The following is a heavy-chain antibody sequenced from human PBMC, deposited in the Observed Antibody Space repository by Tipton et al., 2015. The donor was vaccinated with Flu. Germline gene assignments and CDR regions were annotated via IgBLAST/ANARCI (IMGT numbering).Heavy chain of an antibody. V-gene: IGHV4-4*07. Sequence: TLSLTCTVTGGSLSSNFWTWIRQPAGKGPEWIGRIYLTGNTDYNPSLKGRVTISEDMSRNEFSLKLTSVTAADTAVYYCARIGGGTWGLDYWGRGTLVSVSS. D-gene: IGHD2-15*01. CDR2: IYLTGNT. CDR1: GGSLSSNF. J-gene: IGHJ4*02. CDR3: ARIGGGTWGLDY.